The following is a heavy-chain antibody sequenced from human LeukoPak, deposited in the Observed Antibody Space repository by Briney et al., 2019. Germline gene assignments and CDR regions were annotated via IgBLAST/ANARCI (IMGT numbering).Heavy chain of an antibody. CDR2: IVSSGGST. J-gene: IGHJ6*03. Sequence: GGSLRLSCAASGFTFSSYAMSWVRQAPGQGLEWVSSIVSSGGSTYYADSVKGRFTISRDNSRNTLYLQMHSLRAGDTAVYYCAKRDGSGHHYYMDVWGKGTTVTVSS. V-gene: IGHV3-23*01. CDR1: GFTFSSYA. CDR3: AKRDGSGHHYYMDV. D-gene: IGHD1-26*01.